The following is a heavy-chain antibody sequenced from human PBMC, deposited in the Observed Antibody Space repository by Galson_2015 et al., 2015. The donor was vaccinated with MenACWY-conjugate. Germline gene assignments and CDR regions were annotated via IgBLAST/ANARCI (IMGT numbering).Heavy chain of an antibody. Sequence: SVKVSCKASGYTFNRYAMNWVRQAPGQGLEWMGWINTNTGNPTYGQGFAGRFVLSLDTSASTAYLQISSLKAEDTAVYYCAREGIRVDDDASDIWGQGTMVTVSS. D-gene: IGHD3-3*01. CDR2: INTNTGNP. V-gene: IGHV7-4-1*02. CDR3: AREGIRVDDDASDI. J-gene: IGHJ3*02. CDR1: GYTFNRYA.